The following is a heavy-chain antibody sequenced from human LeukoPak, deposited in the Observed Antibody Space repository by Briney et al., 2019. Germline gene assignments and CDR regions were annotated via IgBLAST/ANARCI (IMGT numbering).Heavy chain of an antibody. Sequence: GGSLRLSCAAYGFAVSRDYMTWVRQAPGKGLEWVSVIYSGGSTYYADSVKGRFTISRDNSKNTLYLQMNSLRAEDTAVYYCAKDDYCSVWGQGTLVTVSS. D-gene: IGHD2-15*01. J-gene: IGHJ4*02. CDR2: IYSGGST. CDR1: GFAVSRDY. CDR3: AKDDYCSV. V-gene: IGHV3-53*01.